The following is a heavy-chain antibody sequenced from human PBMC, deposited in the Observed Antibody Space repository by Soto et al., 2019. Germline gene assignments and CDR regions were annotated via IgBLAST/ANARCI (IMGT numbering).Heavy chain of an antibody. J-gene: IGHJ1*01. D-gene: IGHD3-22*01. CDR1: GYTFTSYA. Sequence: GASVKVSCKASGYTFTSYAMHWVRQAPGQGLEWMGWISAYNGNTNYAQKLQGRVTMTTDTSTSTAYMELRSLRSDDTAVYYCARGVNYYDSSGYYSHWGQGTLVTVSS. CDR2: ISAYNGNT. V-gene: IGHV1-18*01. CDR3: ARGVNYYDSSGYYSH.